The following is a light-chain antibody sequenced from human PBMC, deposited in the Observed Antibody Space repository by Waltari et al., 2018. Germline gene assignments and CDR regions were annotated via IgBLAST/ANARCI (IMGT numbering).Light chain of an antibody. CDR3: LQYNDLPPLT. J-gene: IGKJ4*01. CDR1: QSVDSN. V-gene: IGKV3-15*01. CDR2: SAS. Sequence: EVVMTQSPATLSVSPGDTATLSCRASQSVDSNLAWYQQKPGQDPKFLIFSASTRDTGIPARFSGGGFGTEFTLTFNSLQSDDFAVYYCLQYNDLPPLTFGGGTKVEMK.